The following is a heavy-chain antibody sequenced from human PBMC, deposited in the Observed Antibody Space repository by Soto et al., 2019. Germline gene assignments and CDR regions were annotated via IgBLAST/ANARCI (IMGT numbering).Heavy chain of an antibody. CDR3: ARGPAPYYYGSGSYSQTYYFDY. D-gene: IGHD3-10*01. Sequence: PSETLSLTCAVYGGSFSGYYWSWIRQPPGKGLEWIGEINHSGSTNYNPPLKSRVTISVDTSKNQFSLKLSSVTAADTAVYYCARGPAPYYYGSGSYSQTYYFDYWGQGTLVTVSS. V-gene: IGHV4-34*01. J-gene: IGHJ4*02. CDR2: INHSGST. CDR1: GGSFSGYY.